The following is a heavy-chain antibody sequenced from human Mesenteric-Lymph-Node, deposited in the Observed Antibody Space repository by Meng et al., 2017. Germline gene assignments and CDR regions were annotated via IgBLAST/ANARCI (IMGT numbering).Heavy chain of an antibody. J-gene: IGHJ5*02. V-gene: IGHV1-18*01. CDR3: ARDTLYYDILTGYSPTNWFDP. CDR1: GSTFTSYG. D-gene: IGHD3-9*01. CDR2: ISAYNGNT. Sequence: QVQLVQSGAEVKKPGASVKVSCKASGSTFTSYGISWVRQAPGQGLEWMGWISAYNGNTNYAQKLQGRVTMTTDTSTSTAYMELRSLRSDDTAVYYCARDTLYYDILTGYSPTNWFDPWGQGTLVTVSS.